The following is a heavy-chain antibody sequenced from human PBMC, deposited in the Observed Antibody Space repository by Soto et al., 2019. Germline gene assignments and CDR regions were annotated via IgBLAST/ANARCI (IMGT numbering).Heavy chain of an antibody. CDR3: ARDPLVGGMDV. CDR1: GYSISSGYY. D-gene: IGHD2-2*01. Sequence: PSATLSLTCTVSGYSISSGYYWSWIRQTPGKWLEWIGSTSHSGTSFYNPSLRSRVTVSVDTSKNQFSLKLSSVTAADTAVYYCARDPLVGGMDVWGQGTTVTVSS. CDR2: TSHSGTS. J-gene: IGHJ6*02. V-gene: IGHV4-38-2*02.